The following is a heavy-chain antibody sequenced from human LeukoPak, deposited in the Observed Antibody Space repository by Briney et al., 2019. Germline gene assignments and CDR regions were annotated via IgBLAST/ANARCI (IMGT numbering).Heavy chain of an antibody. CDR3: ARAGYSSSWYHYYYMDV. J-gene: IGHJ6*03. Sequence: SETLSLTCAVYGGSFSGYYWSWIRQPPGKGLEWIGEINHSGSTNYNPSLKSRVTISLDTSKNQSSLKLSSVTAADTAVYYCARAGYSSSWYHYYYMDVWGKGTTVTVSS. V-gene: IGHV4-34*01. CDR1: GGSFSGYY. D-gene: IGHD6-13*01. CDR2: INHSGST.